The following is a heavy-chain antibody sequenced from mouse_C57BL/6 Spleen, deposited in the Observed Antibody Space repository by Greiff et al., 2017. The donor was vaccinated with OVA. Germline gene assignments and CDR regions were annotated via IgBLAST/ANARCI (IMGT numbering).Heavy chain of an antibody. CDR1: GFTFSDYG. D-gene: IGHD2-4*01. CDR3: ARPYDYDLGYAMDY. V-gene: IGHV5-17*01. Sequence: EVMLVESGGGLVKPGGSLKLSCAASGFTFSDYGMHWVRQAPEKGLEWVAYISSGSSTIYYADTVKGRFTISRDNAKNTLFLQMTSLRSEDTAMYYCARPYDYDLGYAMDYWGQGTSVTVSS. CDR2: ISSGSSTI. J-gene: IGHJ4*01.